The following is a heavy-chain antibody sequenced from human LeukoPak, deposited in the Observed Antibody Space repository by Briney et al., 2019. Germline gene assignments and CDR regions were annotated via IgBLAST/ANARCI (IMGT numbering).Heavy chain of an antibody. D-gene: IGHD5-18*01. Sequence: ASVKVSCKASGYTFTGYYMHWVRQAPGQGLEWMGWINPNSGGTNYAQKFQGRVTMTRDTSISTAYMELSRLRSDDTAVYYCARDIVMVTYWFNPWGQGTLVTVSS. CDR2: INPNSGGT. V-gene: IGHV1-2*02. CDR3: ARDIVMVTYWFNP. CDR1: GYTFTGYY. J-gene: IGHJ5*02.